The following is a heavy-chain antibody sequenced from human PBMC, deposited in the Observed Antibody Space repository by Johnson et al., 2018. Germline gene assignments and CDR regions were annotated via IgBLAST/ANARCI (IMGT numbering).Heavy chain of an antibody. CDR1: GFTYSSYA. CDR2: ISFDGSNT. J-gene: IGHJ6*03. V-gene: IGHV3-30*18. Sequence: VQLVESGGGLVKPGGSLRLSCAASGFTYSSYAMSWVRQAPGKGLEWVAVISFDGSNTYHADSVKGRFTISRDNSKTTLYLQMNSLRAGDTAVYYCAKDALFLGTLLVVYYMGVWGKGTTVTVSS. D-gene: IGHD3-3*01. CDR3: AKDALFLGTLLVVYYMGV.